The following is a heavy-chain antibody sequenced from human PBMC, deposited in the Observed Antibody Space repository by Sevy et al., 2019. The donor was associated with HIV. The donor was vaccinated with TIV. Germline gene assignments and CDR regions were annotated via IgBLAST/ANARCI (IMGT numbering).Heavy chain of an antibody. Sequence: GGYLRLSCAASGFTFSSYSMNWVRQAPGKGLEWVSYISSSSSTIYYADSVKGRFTISRDNAKNSLYLQMNSLRAEDTAVYYCARVSDYDFWSGYSYFDLWGRGTLVTVSS. D-gene: IGHD3-3*01. CDR1: GFTFSSYS. V-gene: IGHV3-48*01. CDR3: ARVSDYDFWSGYSYFDL. CDR2: ISSSSSTI. J-gene: IGHJ2*01.